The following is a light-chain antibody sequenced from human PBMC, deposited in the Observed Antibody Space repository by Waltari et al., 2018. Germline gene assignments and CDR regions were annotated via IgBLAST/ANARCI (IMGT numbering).Light chain of an antibody. V-gene: IGLV1-44*01. CDR3: AAWDDSLNGWV. J-gene: IGLJ3*02. Sequence: QSVLTQSPSASGTPGQRLTIPCSGSSSNIGRNTVNWYQQLPGTAPQLLIYSNNQRPSGVPDRFSGSKSGTSASLAISGLQSEDEADYYCAAWDDSLNGWVFGGGTKLTVL. CDR1: SSNIGRNT. CDR2: SNN.